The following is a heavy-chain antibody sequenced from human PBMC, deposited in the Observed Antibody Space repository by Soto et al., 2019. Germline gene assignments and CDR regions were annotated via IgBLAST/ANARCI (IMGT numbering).Heavy chain of an antibody. D-gene: IGHD5-12*01. CDR3: ARVATGWLHPGHFDY. Sequence: PGGSLRLSCAASGFTFSSYWMHWVRQAPGKGLVWVSRINSDGSSTSYADSVKGRFTISRDNAKNTLYLQMNSLRAEDTAVYYCARVATGWLHPGHFDYWGQGTLVTVSS. CDR1: GFTFSSYW. J-gene: IGHJ4*02. V-gene: IGHV3-74*01. CDR2: INSDGSST.